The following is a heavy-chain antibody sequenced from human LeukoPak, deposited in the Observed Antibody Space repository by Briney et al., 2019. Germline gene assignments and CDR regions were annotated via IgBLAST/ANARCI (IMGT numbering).Heavy chain of an antibody. CDR1: GFTFTSSA. CDR2: IVVGSGNT. Sequence: GASVKVSCKASGFTFTSSAIQWVRQARGQRLEWIGWIVVGSGNTNYAQKFQERVTITRDMSTSTAYMELSSLRSEDTAVYYCAADPERLNWFDPWGQGTLVTVSS. CDR3: AADPERLNWFDP. J-gene: IGHJ5*02. D-gene: IGHD1-1*01. V-gene: IGHV1-58*02.